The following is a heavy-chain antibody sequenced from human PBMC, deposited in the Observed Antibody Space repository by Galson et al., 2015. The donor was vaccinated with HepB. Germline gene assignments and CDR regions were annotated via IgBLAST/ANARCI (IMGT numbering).Heavy chain of an antibody. CDR3: ARAGSSGWYYFDY. CDR2: INPSGGST. V-gene: IGHV1-46*04. Sequence: VSCKASGYTFTSYYMHWVRQAPGQGLEWMGIINPSGGSTSYAQKLQGRVTMTRDTSTSTVYMELSSLRSEDTAVYYCARAGSSGWYYFDYWGQGTLVTVSS. D-gene: IGHD6-19*01. J-gene: IGHJ4*02. CDR1: GYTFTSYY.